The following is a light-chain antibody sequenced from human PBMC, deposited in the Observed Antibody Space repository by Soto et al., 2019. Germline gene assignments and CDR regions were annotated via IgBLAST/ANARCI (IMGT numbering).Light chain of an antibody. J-gene: IGLJ3*02. Sequence: QSALTQPASVSGSPGQSITISCTGTISNVGSYNLVSWYQQHPGKAPKLIIYEVNKRPSGVSNRFSGSKSGNTASLTISGLQTEDEADYYCYSDEGGRVFGGGTQLTVL. V-gene: IGLV2-23*02. CDR3: YSDEGGRV. CDR2: EVN. CDR1: ISNVGSYNL.